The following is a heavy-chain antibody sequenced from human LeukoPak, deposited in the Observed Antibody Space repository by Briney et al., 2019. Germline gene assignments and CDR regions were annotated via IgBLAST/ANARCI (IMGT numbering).Heavy chain of an antibody. CDR2: IFVGSGNT. CDR3: AADPMYYYDSSGYCHFDY. D-gene: IGHD3-22*01. Sequence: GTSVKVSCKASGFTFTSSAMQWVRQARGQRLEWIGWIFVGSGNTNYAQKFQERVTITRDMSTSTAYMELSSLRSEDTAVYYCAADPMYYYDSSGYCHFDYWGQGTLVTVSS. CDR1: GFTFTSSA. V-gene: IGHV1-58*02. J-gene: IGHJ4*02.